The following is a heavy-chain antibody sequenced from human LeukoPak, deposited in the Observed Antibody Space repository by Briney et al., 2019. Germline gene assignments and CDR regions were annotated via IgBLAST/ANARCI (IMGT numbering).Heavy chain of an antibody. J-gene: IGHJ5*02. CDR3: AREVAARRLGSWFDP. CDR2: IKHDGSEN. Sequence: GGSLRLSCAASGFTFGNYWMTWVRQAQGRGLEWVANIKHDGSENSYVASVEGRFTISRDNAKNSLYLQMNSLRVEDTAVYYCAREVAARRLGSWFDPWGQGTLVTVSS. CDR1: GFTFGNYW. D-gene: IGHD6-6*01. V-gene: IGHV3-7*01.